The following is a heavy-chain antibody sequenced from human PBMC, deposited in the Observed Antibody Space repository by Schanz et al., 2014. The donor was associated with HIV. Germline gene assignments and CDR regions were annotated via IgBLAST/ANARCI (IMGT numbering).Heavy chain of an antibody. CDR2: ITPIIGTA. Sequence: QVQLVQSGAEVKKPGSSVRVSCKASGGTFSNYAMTWVRQAPGQGLEWMAGITPIIGTADYAQKFQGRVTITADKSTSTLYLELSSLRSEDTAVYYCARTHYSVVSSRAMDVWGQGTTVTVSS. J-gene: IGHJ6*02. CDR1: GGTFSNYA. CDR3: ARTHYSVVSSRAMDV. V-gene: IGHV1-69*06. D-gene: IGHD2-15*01.